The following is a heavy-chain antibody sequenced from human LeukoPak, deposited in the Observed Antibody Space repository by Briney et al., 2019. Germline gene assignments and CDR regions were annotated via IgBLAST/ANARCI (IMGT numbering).Heavy chain of an antibody. Sequence: SETLSLTCAVYGGSFSGYYWSWIRQPPGKGLEWIGEINHSGSTNYNPSLKSRVTISVDTSKNQFSLKLSSVTAADTAVYYCARAPYYYDSSGYYSPRGYYFDYWGQGTLSPSPQ. V-gene: IGHV4-34*01. J-gene: IGHJ4*02. CDR1: GGSFSGYY. CDR3: ARAPYYYDSSGYYSPRGYYFDY. CDR2: INHSGST. D-gene: IGHD3-22*01.